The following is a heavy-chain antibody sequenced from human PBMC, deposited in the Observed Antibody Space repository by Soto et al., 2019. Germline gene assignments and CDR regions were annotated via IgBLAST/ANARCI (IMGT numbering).Heavy chain of an antibody. Sequence: ASVKVSCKASGYSFTNFHIHWVRQAPGQGLEWMGMIDPSGGTNYAQKFQGWVTMTRDTSISTAYMELSRLRSDDTAVYYCARDSVAARPGPHYYFDYWGQGTLVTVSS. CDR1: GYSFTNFH. CDR2: IDPSGGT. D-gene: IGHD6-6*01. CDR3: ARDSVAARPGPHYYFDY. V-gene: IGHV1-2*04. J-gene: IGHJ4*02.